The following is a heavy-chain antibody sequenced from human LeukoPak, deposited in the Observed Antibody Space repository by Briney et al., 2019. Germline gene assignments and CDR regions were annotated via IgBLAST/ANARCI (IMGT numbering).Heavy chain of an antibody. CDR2: IKQDGSEK. Sequence: GGSLRLSCAASGFTFSSYWLTWVRQAPGKGLEWVANIKQDGSEKNYVDSVKGRFTISRDNAKNSLYLQMNSLRVEDTAVYYCARDLRSYGFREDDAFDIWGQGTMVTVSS. V-gene: IGHV3-7*03. D-gene: IGHD5-18*01. CDR3: ARDLRSYGFREDDAFDI. J-gene: IGHJ3*02. CDR1: GFTFSSYW.